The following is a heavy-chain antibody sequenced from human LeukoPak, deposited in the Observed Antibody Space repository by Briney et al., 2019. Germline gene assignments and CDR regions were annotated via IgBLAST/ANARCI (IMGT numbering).Heavy chain of an antibody. CDR2: ISAYNGNT. Sequence: SVKLSCKASSYTFTNYGISWVRQAPGQGLEWMGWISAYNGNTNYAQKLQGRVTMTTDTSTSTAYMELRSLRSDDTAVYYCARGRDGYNPTADYWGQGTLVTVSS. J-gene: IGHJ4*02. V-gene: IGHV1-18*01. D-gene: IGHD5-24*01. CDR3: ARGRDGYNPTADY. CDR1: SYTFTNYG.